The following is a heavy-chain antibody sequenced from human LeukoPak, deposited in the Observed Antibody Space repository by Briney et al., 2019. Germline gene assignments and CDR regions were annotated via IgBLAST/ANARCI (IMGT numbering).Heavy chain of an antibody. CDR1: GGSFIHHY. D-gene: IGHD3-16*01. CDR2: IYYRART. Sequence: SETLSLTCTVSGGSFIHHYWSWVRQPPGRGLEGIGYIYYRARTTYNPSLTSRSTISMDSSKNQFSLKVTSVTAADTAVYYCGRGWGSGGYYHEDYYYYMDVGGKGTTVTVSS. J-gene: IGHJ6*03. CDR3: GRGWGSGGYYHEDYYYYMDV. V-gene: IGHV4-59*11.